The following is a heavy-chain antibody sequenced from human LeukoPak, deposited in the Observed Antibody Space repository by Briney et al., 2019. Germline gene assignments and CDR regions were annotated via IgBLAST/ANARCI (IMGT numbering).Heavy chain of an antibody. V-gene: IGHV4-4*07. CDR3: ARHETYYYGSGSPPLAN. CDR2: IYTSGNT. Sequence: PSETLSLTCTVSGGSISSYYWSWIRQPAGKGLEWIGHIYTSGNTHYNPSLKSRVTMSVDTSKNQFSLKLSSVTAADTAVYYCARHETYYYGSGSPPLANWGQGTLVTVSS. CDR1: GGSISSYY. J-gene: IGHJ4*02. D-gene: IGHD3-10*01.